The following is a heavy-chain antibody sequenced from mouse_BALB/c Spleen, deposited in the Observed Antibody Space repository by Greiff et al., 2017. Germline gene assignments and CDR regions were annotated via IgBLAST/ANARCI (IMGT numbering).Heavy chain of an antibody. J-gene: IGHJ2*01. CDR3: AREGSRNYFDY. V-gene: IGHV1-63*02. CDR1: GYTFTNYW. D-gene: IGHD3-3*01. CDR2: IYPGGGYT. Sequence: QVHVKQSGAELVRPGTSVKISCKASGYTFTNYWLGWVKQRPGHGLEWIGDIYPGGGYTNYNEKFKGKATLTADTSSSTAYMQLSSLTSEDSAVYFCAREGSRNYFDYWGQGTTLTVSS.